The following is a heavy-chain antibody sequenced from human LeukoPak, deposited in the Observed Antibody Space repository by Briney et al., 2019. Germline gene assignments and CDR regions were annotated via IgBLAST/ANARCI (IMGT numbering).Heavy chain of an antibody. CDR2: ISGSGDKT. J-gene: IGHJ5*02. CDR1: GFTWSSYA. D-gene: IGHD6-19*01. CDR3: ARDHGRSSSGWYWFDP. Sequence: GGSLRLSCAASGFTWSSYAMNWVRQAPEKGLEWVSSISGSGDKTFYADSVKGRFTISSDNSKNTLYLQMNSLRAEDTAVYYCARDHGRSSSGWYWFDPWGQGTLVTVSS. V-gene: IGHV3-23*01.